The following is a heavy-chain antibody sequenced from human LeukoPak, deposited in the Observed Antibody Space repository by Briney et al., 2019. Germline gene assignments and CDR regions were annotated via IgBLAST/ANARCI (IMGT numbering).Heavy chain of an antibody. V-gene: IGHV4-61*01. J-gene: IGHJ3*02. CDR2: IYYSGST. CDR1: GGSISSGSYY. Sequence: SQTLSLTCTVSGGSISSGSYYWSWIRQPPGKGLEWIGYIYYSGSTNYNPSLKSRVTISVDTSKNQFSLKLSSVTAADTAVYYCASNTWVQLWNDAFDIWGQGTMVTVSS. D-gene: IGHD5-18*01. CDR3: ASNTWVQLWNDAFDI.